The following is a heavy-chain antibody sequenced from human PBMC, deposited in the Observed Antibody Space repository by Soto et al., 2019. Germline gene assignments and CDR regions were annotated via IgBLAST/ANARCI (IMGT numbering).Heavy chain of an antibody. CDR2: ISSTSTYI. V-gene: IGHV3-21*01. Sequence: EVQLVESGGGLVKPGGSLRLSCAASGFTFSTYSMNWVHQAPGKGLEWVSYISSTSTYINYADSVKGRFTISRDHAKNSLDLQMNSLRAEDTAVYYCARVVYGGSLGFGESAPRDYWGQGTLVTVSS. CDR1: GFTFSTYS. D-gene: IGHD3-10*01. J-gene: IGHJ4*02. CDR3: ARVVYGGSLGFGESAPRDY.